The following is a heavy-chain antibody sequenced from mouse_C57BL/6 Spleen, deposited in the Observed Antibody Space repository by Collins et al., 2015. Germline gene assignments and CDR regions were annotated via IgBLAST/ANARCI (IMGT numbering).Heavy chain of an antibody. CDR1: GFNIKDDY. CDR2: IDPENGDT. CDR3: TSYYV. Sequence: EVQLLQSGAELVRPGASVKLSCTPSGFNIKDDYMHWVNQRPEQGLEWIGWIDPENGDTEYASKFQGKATITTDTSSNTAYLQLSSLTSEDTAVYHCTSYYVWGTGTTVTVSS. J-gene: IGHJ1*03. D-gene: IGHD1-1*01. V-gene: IGHV14-4*01.